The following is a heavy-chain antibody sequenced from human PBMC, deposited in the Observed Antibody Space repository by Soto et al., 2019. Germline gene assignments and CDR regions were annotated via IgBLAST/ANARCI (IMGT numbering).Heavy chain of an antibody. D-gene: IGHD2-21*01. V-gene: IGHV3-23*01. J-gene: IGHJ4*02. Sequence: EVHLSESGGGFVQPGGSLRLSCVASGFSFSTHAMTWVRQAPGKGLEWVSVISAGSGNTYHAESVKGRFTVSRDNSKNTLWLQMDSLRVEDTGLYYCAKDAVYNDGLWLVSDWGQGTLVTVS. CDR2: ISAGSGNT. CDR3: AKDAVYNDGLWLVSD. CDR1: GFSFSTHA.